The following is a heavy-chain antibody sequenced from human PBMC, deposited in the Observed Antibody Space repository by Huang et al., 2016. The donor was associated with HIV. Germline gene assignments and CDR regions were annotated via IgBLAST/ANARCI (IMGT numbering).Heavy chain of an antibody. CDR1: GFSLTPTGIA. CDR3: ARRPLGAGYYFDS. V-gene: IGHV2-5*01. Sequence: QITLKESGPTLVKPTQTLTLTCTFSGFSLTPTGIAVGWIRQPTGKALEWLALSYWNYDKRYSPSLKNRLTISKDTSRNQVVLTVTDVDPLDTATYYCARRPLGAGYYFDSWGQGMLVTVTS. CDR2: SYWNYDK. D-gene: IGHD3-16*01. J-gene: IGHJ4*02.